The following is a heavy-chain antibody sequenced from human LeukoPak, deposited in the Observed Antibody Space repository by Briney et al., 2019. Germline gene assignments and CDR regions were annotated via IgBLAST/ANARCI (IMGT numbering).Heavy chain of an antibody. D-gene: IGHD2-2*01. CDR1: GGSISSYY. J-gene: IGHJ3*02. Sequence: SETLSLTCTVSGGSISSYYWSWIRQPQGKGLEWIGYIYYSGSTYYNPSLKSRVTISVDTSKNQFSLKLSSVTAADTAVYYCARDPVALVVVPAAAHDAFDIWGQGTMVTVSS. CDR2: IYYSGST. CDR3: ARDPVALVVVPAAAHDAFDI. V-gene: IGHV4-59*12.